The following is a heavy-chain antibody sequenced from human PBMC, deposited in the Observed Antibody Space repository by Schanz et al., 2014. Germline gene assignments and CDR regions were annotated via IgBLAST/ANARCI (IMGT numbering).Heavy chain of an antibody. CDR3: TSMATIPRNWFDP. CDR1: GFTFGNFF. V-gene: IGHV3-15*01. CDR2: IKSNTDGGTT. Sequence: EVQLVESGGGLVQPGGSLRLSCAASGFTFGNFFMSWVRQAPGKGLEWVGRIKSNTDGGTTDYATPVKGRFTISRDDSKNTLYLQMNSLKSEDTAVYYCTSMATIPRNWFDPWGQGTLVTVSS. J-gene: IGHJ5*02. D-gene: IGHD2-2*02.